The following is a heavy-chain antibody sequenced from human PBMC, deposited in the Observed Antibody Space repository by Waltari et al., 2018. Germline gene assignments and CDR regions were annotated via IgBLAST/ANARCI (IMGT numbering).Heavy chain of an antibody. Sequence: EVQLVESGGGLVQPGGSLRLSCAASGFRLSDYGMNWVRQAPGKGLEWLSFISSSGPTIHYADSVKGRFTVSRDNTKNSLSLQMNSLRAEDTAVYYCARVWGVTTSDFWGQGTLVTVSS. CDR2: ISSSGPTI. V-gene: IGHV3-48*03. D-gene: IGHD4-17*01. CDR3: ARVWGVTTSDF. CDR1: GFRLSDYG. J-gene: IGHJ4*02.